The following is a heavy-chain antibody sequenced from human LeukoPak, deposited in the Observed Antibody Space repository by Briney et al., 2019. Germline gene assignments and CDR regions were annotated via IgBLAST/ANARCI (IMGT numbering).Heavy chain of an antibody. Sequence: PGGSLRLSCAASGFTFSSYAMSWVRQAPGKGLEWVSAISGSGGSTYYADSVKGRFTISRDNSKNTLYLQMNSLRAEDTAVYYCAKDGSITIFGVVKSYYYYYGMDVWGQGTTVTVSS. D-gene: IGHD3-3*01. V-gene: IGHV3-23*01. CDR3: AKDGSITIFGVVKSYYYYYGMDV. CDR1: GFTFSSYA. J-gene: IGHJ6*02. CDR2: ISGSGGST.